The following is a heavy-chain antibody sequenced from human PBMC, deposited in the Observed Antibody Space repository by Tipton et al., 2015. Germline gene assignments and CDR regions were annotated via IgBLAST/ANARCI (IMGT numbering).Heavy chain of an antibody. CDR3: ARFNCGGDCYSYRGWFDP. D-gene: IGHD2-21*02. V-gene: IGHV4-61*01. Sequence: TLSLTCIVSGGSVISSTHYWSWIRQPPGRGLEWIGYIYYGGSTNYNPSLKSRVTISVDTSKNQFSLKLSSVTAADTALYYCARFNCGGDCYSYRGWFDPWGQGTLVTVSS. CDR1: GGSVISSTHY. CDR2: IYYGGST. J-gene: IGHJ5*02.